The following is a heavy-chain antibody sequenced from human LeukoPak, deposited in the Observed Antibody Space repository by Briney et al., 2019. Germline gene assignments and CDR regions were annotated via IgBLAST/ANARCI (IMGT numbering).Heavy chain of an antibody. D-gene: IGHD3-22*01. V-gene: IGHV3-74*01. Sequence: LPGGSLRLSCAASGFTFSSYWMHWVRHAPGKGLAWVSRINSDGSSTSYADSVKGRFTISRDNAKNTLYLQMNSLRAEDTAVYYCARDSGRGYVHWGQGTLVTVSS. CDR2: INSDGSST. J-gene: IGHJ4*02. CDR3: ARDSGRGYVH. CDR1: GFTFSSYW.